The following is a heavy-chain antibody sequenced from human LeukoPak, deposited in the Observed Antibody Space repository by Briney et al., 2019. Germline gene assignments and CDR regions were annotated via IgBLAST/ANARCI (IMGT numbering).Heavy chain of an antibody. CDR1: GFTFSAST. J-gene: IGHJ4*02. CDR3: VRHLAFGGSGLDF. CDR2: IRTKANDYAT. V-gene: IGHV3-73*01. D-gene: IGHD3-3*01. Sequence: GGSLRLSCAASGFTFSASTIHWVRQASGKRLEWVGRIRTKANDYATTHTASLKGRSTISRDDSQNTAYLQMNSLTTEDTAVYYCVRHLAFGGSGLDFWGQGTLVSVSS.